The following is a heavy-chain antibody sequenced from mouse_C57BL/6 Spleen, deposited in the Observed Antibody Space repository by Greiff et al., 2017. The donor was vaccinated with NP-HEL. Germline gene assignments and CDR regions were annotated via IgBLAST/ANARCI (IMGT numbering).Heavy chain of an antibody. CDR1: GYTFTDYE. V-gene: IGHV1-15*01. CDR3: TRSYGSSWVYFDY. CDR2: IDPATGGT. Sequence: QVQLQQSGAELVRPGASVTLSCKASGYTFTDYEMHWVKQTPVHGLEWIGAIDPATGGTAYNQKFKGKAILTADKSSSTAYMELRSLTSEYSAVYYCTRSYGSSWVYFDYWGQGTTLTVSS. J-gene: IGHJ2*01. D-gene: IGHD1-1*01.